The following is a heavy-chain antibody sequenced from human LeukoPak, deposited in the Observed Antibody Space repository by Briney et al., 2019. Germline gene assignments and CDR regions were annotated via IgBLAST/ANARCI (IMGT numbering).Heavy chain of an antibody. CDR3: ARDLFYGSGLDY. D-gene: IGHD3-10*01. CDR2: INPNSGGT. CDR1: GYTFTGYY. J-gene: IGHJ4*02. V-gene: IGHV1-2*04. Sequence: ASVKVSCKASGYTFTGYYMHWVRQAPGQGLEWMGWINPNSGGTNYAQKFQGWVTMTRDTSISTAYMELSRLRSDDTAVYYCARDLFYGSGLDYWGQGTLVTVSS.